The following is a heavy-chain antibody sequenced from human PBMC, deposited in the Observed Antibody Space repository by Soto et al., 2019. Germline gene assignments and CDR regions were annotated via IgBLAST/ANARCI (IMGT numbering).Heavy chain of an antibody. CDR1: GFTFSGYY. J-gene: IGHJ4*02. V-gene: IGHV3-11*01. D-gene: IGHD2-21*01. CDR3: PTGRGARGED. CDR2: FSSSGYTI. Sequence: QVQLVESGGGLVKPGGALRLSCEASGFTFSGYYMTWIRQAPGKGLEWISYFSSSGYTIRYADSVEGRFTVSRDDAKKTLYLKMNSRRAGDTAVNFCPTGRGARGEDWAQGTLVTVSS.